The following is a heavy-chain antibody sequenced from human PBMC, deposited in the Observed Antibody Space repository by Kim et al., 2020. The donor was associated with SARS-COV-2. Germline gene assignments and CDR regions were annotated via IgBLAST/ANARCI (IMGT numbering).Heavy chain of an antibody. V-gene: IGHV3-11*06. CDR3: ARDALGDSSGYYYDAFDI. J-gene: IGHJ3*02. Sequence: TGRFTISEDKDKNALYLQMNSLRAEDTAVYYCARDALGDSSGYYYDAFDIWGQGTMVTVSS. D-gene: IGHD3-22*01.